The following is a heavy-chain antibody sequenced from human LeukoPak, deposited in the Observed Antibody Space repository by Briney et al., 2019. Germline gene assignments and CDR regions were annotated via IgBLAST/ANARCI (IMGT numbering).Heavy chain of an antibody. Sequence: PGGSLRLSCAASGFSFSSYSMTWVRQAPGKGLEWVAFVRNDGTIKYYADPVKGRFTISRDNSKNTLYLQMNSLRPEDTAVYYCAKTGSRSWGFFDQWGQGILVTVSS. V-gene: IGHV3-30*02. CDR3: AKTGSRSWGFFDQ. J-gene: IGHJ4*02. CDR1: GFSFSSYS. CDR2: VRNDGTIK. D-gene: IGHD3-10*01.